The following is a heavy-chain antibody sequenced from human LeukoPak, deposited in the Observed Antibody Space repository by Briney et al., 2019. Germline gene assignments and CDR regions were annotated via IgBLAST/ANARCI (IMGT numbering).Heavy chain of an antibody. J-gene: IGHJ4*02. D-gene: IGHD1-1*01. CDR1: GGSFSGYY. Sequence: SETLSLTCAVYGGSFSGYYWSWIRQPPGKGLEWIGEINHSGSTNYNPSLKSRVTISVDTSKNQFSLKLSSVTAADTAVYYCARTAGRRHERFDYWGQGTLVTVSS. CDR3: ARTAGRRHERFDY. V-gene: IGHV4-34*01. CDR2: INHSGST.